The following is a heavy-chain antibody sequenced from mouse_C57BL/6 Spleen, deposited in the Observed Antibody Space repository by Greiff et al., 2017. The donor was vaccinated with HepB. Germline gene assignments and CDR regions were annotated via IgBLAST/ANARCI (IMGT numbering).Heavy chain of an antibody. CDR2: IDPETGGT. D-gene: IGHD2-3*01. Sequence: VQLQQSGAELVRPGASVTLSCKASGYTFTDYEMHWVKQTPVHGLEWIGAIDPETGGTAYNQKFKGKAILTADKSSSTAYMELRSLTSEDSAVYYCTRSPAYDYFDYWGQGTTLTVSS. CDR1: GYTFTDYE. V-gene: IGHV1-15*01. CDR3: TRSPAYDYFDY. J-gene: IGHJ2*01.